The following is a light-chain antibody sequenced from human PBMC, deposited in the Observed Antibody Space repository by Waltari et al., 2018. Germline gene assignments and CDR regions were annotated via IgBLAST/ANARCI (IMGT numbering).Light chain of an antibody. CDR2: GAS. CDR3: QQYDSTPYT. Sequence: EIVLTQSPDTLSLSPGDRAALSCRASQSLSSSYLAWYQQKPGQAPRLLIYGASSRATGIPDRFSGSGSETDFTITISRLEPEDFAVYYCQQYDSTPYTFGQGTKLEIK. CDR1: QSLSSSY. V-gene: IGKV3-20*01. J-gene: IGKJ2*01.